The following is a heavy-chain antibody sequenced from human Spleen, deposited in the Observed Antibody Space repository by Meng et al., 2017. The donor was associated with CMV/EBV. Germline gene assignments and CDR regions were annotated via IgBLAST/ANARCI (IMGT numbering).Heavy chain of an antibody. CDR2: ISWNSGSI. CDR3: AKSPRYCYGGDCYGTDLLLDY. Sequence: LSLTCAASGFTFDDYAMHWVRQAPGKGLEWVSGISWNSGSIGYADSVKGRFTISRDNSKNTLYLEMNSLKVDDTGVYYCAKSPRYCYGGDCYGTDLLLDYWGQGTLVTVSS. J-gene: IGHJ4*02. CDR1: GFTFDDYA. V-gene: IGHV3-9*01. D-gene: IGHD2-15*01.